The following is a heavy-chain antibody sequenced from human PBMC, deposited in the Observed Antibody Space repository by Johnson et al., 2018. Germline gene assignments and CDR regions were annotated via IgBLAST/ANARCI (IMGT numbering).Heavy chain of an antibody. CDR3: ARGYDSSGYYYPHYYYYMDV. D-gene: IGHD3-22*01. CDR2: ISYDGSSK. J-gene: IGHJ6*03. CDR1: GFTFSSYA. V-gene: IGHV3-30-3*01. Sequence: QVQLVQSGGGVVQPGRSLRLSCAASGFTFSSYAMHWVRQAPGKGLEWVAVISYDGSSKYYADSVKGRFTISRDNSENTLYLRMNSLGAEETSVYYCARGYDSSGYYYPHYYYYMDVWGKGTTVTVSS.